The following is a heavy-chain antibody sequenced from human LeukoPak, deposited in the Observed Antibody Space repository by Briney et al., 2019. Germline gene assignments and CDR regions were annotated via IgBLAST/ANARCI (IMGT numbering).Heavy chain of an antibody. CDR3: ARVPGPNWFDP. CDR2: IYQSGST. V-gene: IGHV4-38-2*01. CDR1: GFTFSSYA. J-gene: IGHJ5*02. Sequence: GSLRLSCAASGFTFSSYAMSWVRQAPGKGLEWIGSIYQSGSTYYNSSLKSRVTISVDTSKNQFSLKLSSVTAADTAVYFCARVPGPNWFDPWGQGTLVTVSS.